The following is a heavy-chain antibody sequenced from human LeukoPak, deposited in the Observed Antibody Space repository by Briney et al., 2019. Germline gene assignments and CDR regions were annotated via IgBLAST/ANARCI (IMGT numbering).Heavy chain of an antibody. Sequence: SETLSLTCAVYGGSFSGYYWSWIRQPPGKGLEWIGEINHSGSTNYNPSLKGRVTISVDTSKNQLSLKLSSVTAADTAVYYCARRDCSGGSCYDYWGQGTLVTVSS. J-gene: IGHJ4*02. V-gene: IGHV4-34*01. CDR1: GGSFSGYY. CDR3: ARRDCSGGSCYDY. D-gene: IGHD2-15*01. CDR2: INHSGST.